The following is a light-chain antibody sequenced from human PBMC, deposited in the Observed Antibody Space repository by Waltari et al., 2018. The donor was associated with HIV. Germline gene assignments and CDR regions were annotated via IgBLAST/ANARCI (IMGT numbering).Light chain of an antibody. J-gene: IGKJ2*01. V-gene: IGKV1-5*03. Sequence: SPMTQSPSTLSASVGDRVTITCRARRNIDNRMAWYQQKPGKVPTLLIYFASTLQRGVPWRFSGSGSGTEFTLTISSLQPDDFATYYCQGGNGYFGQGTKVEIK. CDR1: RNIDNR. CDR3: QGGNGY. CDR2: FAS.